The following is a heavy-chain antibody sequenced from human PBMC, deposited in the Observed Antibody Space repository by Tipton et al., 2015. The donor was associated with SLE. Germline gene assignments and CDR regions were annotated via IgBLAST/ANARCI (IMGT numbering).Heavy chain of an antibody. D-gene: IGHD1-26*01. J-gene: IGHJ4*02. CDR1: GGSIINYY. V-gene: IGHV4-59*01. CDR2: IYYSGST. CDR3: ARDGVGATGMDY. Sequence: TLSLTCTVSGGSIINYYWSWIRQPPRKGLEWIGYIYYSGSTNYNPPLKSRVTISVDTSKNQFSLKLSSVTAADTAVYYCARDGVGATGMDYWGQGTLVTVSS.